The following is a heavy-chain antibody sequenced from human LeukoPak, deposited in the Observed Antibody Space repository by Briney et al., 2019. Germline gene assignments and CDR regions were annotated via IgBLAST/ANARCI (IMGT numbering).Heavy chain of an antibody. CDR2: INPNSGGT. D-gene: IGHD5-12*01. Sequence: ASVKVSFKASGYTFTGYYMHWVRQAPGQGLEWMGWINPNSGGTNYAQKFQGRVTMTRDTSISTAYMELSRLRSDDTAVYYCARDIVATRGHFDYWGQGTLVTVSS. V-gene: IGHV1-2*02. CDR1: GYTFTGYY. CDR3: ARDIVATRGHFDY. J-gene: IGHJ4*02.